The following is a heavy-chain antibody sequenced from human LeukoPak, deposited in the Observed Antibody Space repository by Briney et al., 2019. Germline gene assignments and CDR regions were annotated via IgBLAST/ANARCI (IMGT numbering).Heavy chain of an antibody. Sequence: SETLSLTCTVPGGSISSYYWSWIRQPPGKGLEWIGYIYYSGSTNYNPSLKSRVTISVDTSKNQFPLKLSSVTAADTAVYYCARDNSHYYGSGSSNWFDPWGQGTLVTVSS. CDR2: IYYSGST. D-gene: IGHD3-10*01. CDR3: ARDNSHYYGSGSSNWFDP. J-gene: IGHJ5*02. CDR1: GGSISSYY. V-gene: IGHV4-59*01.